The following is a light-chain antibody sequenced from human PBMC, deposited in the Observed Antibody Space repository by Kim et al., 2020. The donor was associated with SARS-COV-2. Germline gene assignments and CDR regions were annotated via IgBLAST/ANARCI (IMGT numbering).Light chain of an antibody. V-gene: IGLV3-1*01. J-gene: IGLJ3*02. CDR2: QDS. CDR1: KLGDKY. CDR3: QAWDSSTAV. Sequence: SVSPGQTASITCSGDKLGDKYGCWYQQKPGQSPVLVIYQDSKRPSGIPERFSGSNSENTATLTISGTQAMDEADYYCQAWDSSTAVFGGGTKVTVL.